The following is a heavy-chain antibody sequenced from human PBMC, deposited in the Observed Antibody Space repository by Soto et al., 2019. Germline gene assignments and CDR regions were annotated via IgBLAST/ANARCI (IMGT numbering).Heavy chain of an antibody. D-gene: IGHD1-26*01. CDR2: INHSGSA. CDR3: ARGLITGSQYSGGWYYFDS. Sequence: QVQLQQSGAGLLKPSETLSLTCDVYGGSFSGYIWTWIRQTPGKGLQWIGQINHSGSANYNPSPKSRVTISVHTSKSQCSLELRSVTAADTAVYYCARGLITGSQYSGGWYYFDSWGQGTQVTVSS. CDR1: GGSFSGYI. J-gene: IGHJ4*02. V-gene: IGHV4-34*01.